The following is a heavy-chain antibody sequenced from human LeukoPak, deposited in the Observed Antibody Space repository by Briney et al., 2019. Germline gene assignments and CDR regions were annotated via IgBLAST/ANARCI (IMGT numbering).Heavy chain of an antibody. D-gene: IGHD3-16*01. CDR3: ARFGKNGFLFDY. V-gene: IGHV1-18*04. CDR1: GYTFTSYY. Sequence: ASVKVSCKASGYTFTSYYMHWVRQAPGQGLEWMGWISAYNGNTNYAQKLQGRVTMTTDTSTSTAYMELRSLRSDDTAVYYCARFGKNGFLFDYWGQGTLVTVSS. CDR2: ISAYNGNT. J-gene: IGHJ4*02.